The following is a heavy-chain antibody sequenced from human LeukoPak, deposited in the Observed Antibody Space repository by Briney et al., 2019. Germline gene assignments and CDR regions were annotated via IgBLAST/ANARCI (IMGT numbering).Heavy chain of an antibody. J-gene: IGHJ6*03. V-gene: IGHV1-69*13. CDR2: IIPIFGTA. D-gene: IGHD3-9*01. CDR3: ARAGAYYDILTGPFYYYYMDV. Sequence: SVKVSCKASGGTFSSYAISWVRQAPGQGLEWMGGIIPIFGTANYAQKFQGRVTITADESTSTAYMELSSLRSEDTAVYYCARAGAYYDILTGPFYYYYMDVWGKGTTVTVSS. CDR1: GGTFSSYA.